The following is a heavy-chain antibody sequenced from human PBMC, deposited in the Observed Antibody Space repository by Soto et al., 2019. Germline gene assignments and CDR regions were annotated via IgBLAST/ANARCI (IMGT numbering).Heavy chain of an antibody. CDR1: GYTFTSYG. J-gene: IGHJ5*02. Sequence: QVQLVQSGAEVKKPGASVKVSCKASGYTFTSYGISWVRQAPGQGLEWMGWISAHNGNTNYAQKLQGRVTMTTDTSTSTAYMELRSLRSDDTAVYYCARAFDGPVAGYWFDPWGQGTLVTVSS. D-gene: IGHD6-19*01. CDR3: ARAFDGPVAGYWFDP. V-gene: IGHV1-18*01. CDR2: ISAHNGNT.